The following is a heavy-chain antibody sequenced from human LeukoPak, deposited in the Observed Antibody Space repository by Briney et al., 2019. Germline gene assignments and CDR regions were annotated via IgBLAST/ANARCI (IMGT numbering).Heavy chain of an antibody. CDR2: ISSNGGGT. V-gene: IGHV3-23*01. J-gene: IGHJ4*02. CDR3: ARGGGYDRAPYFDY. CDR1: GFTFSTYT. D-gene: IGHD5-12*01. Sequence: GGSLRLSCAASGFTFSTYTMTWVRQAPGKGLEWVSSISSNGGGTYYADSVKGRFTITRDNSKNTFYVQMNNLRTEDTAVYFCARGGGYDRAPYFDYWGQGSLVTVSS.